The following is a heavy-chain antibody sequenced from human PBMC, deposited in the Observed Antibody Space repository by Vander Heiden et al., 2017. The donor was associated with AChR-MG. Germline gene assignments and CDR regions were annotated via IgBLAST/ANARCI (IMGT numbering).Heavy chain of an antibody. Sequence: QVQLVQSGAEVKKPGSSVKVSCKASGGTFSSYAISWVRQAPGRGLEWMGRIIPILGIANYAQKFQGRVTITADKSTSTAYMELSSLRSEDTAVYYCARDLLAYYYDSSGEGAFDIWGQGTMVTVSS. V-gene: IGHV1-69*04. CDR3: ARDLLAYYYDSSGEGAFDI. J-gene: IGHJ3*02. CDR1: GGTFSSYA. D-gene: IGHD3-22*01. CDR2: IIPILGIA.